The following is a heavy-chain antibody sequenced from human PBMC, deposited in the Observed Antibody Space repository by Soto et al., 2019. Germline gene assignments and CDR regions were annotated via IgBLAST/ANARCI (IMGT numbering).Heavy chain of an antibody. J-gene: IGHJ3*02. CDR3: AAYNTSRPAAFDI. D-gene: IGHD1-20*01. V-gene: IGHV3-7*01. CDR2: IKQDANEM. Sequence: EVQVVESGGGLVQPGGSLRLSCAASGFRFSTYWMSWVRQAPGKGLEWLANIKQDANEMYYVDSVKGRFTISGDSAKNSLFLIMDSLRVEDTAVYYCAAYNTSRPAAFDIWGQGTMVIVSS. CDR1: GFRFSTYW.